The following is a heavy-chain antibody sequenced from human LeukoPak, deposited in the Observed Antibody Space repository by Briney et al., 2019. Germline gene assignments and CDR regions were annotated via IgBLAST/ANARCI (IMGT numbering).Heavy chain of an antibody. D-gene: IGHD5-12*01. CDR3: AREVATTDYYYYLDV. V-gene: IGHV3-20*04. J-gene: IGHJ6*03. CDR1: GFNLDDYD. CDR2: INWNGDST. Sequence: GGSLRLSCAASGFNLDDYDMSWVRQVPGKGLEWVSDINWNGDSTSYGDFVKGRFTISRDNAKNSLYLQMNSLRAEDTALYYCAREVATTDYYYYLDVWGKGTTVTISS.